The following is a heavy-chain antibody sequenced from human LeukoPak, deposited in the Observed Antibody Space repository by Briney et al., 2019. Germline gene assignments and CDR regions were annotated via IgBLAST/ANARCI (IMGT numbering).Heavy chain of an antibody. D-gene: IGHD5-24*01. CDR3: ARDGGDGPLDY. J-gene: IGHJ4*02. CDR2: IYHSGST. CDR1: GGSISSGGYY. V-gene: IGHV4-30-2*01. Sequence: SETLSLTCTVSGGSISSGGYYWSWIRQPPGKGLEWIGYIYHSGSTYYNPSLKSRVTISVDRSKNQFSLKLSSVTAADTAVYYCARDGGDGPLDYWGQGTLVTVSS.